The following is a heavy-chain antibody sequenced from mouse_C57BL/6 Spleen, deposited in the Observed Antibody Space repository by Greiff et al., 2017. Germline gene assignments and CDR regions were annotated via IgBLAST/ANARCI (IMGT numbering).Heavy chain of an antibody. D-gene: IGHD2-4*01. J-gene: IGHJ1*03. Sequence: QVQLQQPGAELVKPGASVKLSCKASGYTFTSYWMHWVKQRPGRGLEWIGRIDPNSGGTKYNEKFKSKATLTVDKPSSTAYMQLSNLTSDNSAVYYCSRDPKNYDYDWYFDVWGTGTTVTVSS. CDR3: SRDPKNYDYDWYFDV. V-gene: IGHV1-72*01. CDR1: GYTFTSYW. CDR2: IDPNSGGT.